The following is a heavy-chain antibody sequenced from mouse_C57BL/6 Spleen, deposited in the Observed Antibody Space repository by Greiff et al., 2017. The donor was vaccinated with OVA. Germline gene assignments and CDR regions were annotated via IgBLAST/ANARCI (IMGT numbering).Heavy chain of an antibody. CDR2: ISDGGSYT. CDR3: ARERDYDSTREFAY. J-gene: IGHJ3*01. Sequence: EVMLVESGGGLVKPGGSLKLSCAASGFTFSSYAMSWVRQTPEKRLEWVATISDGGSYTYYPDNVKGRFTISRDNAKNNLYLQMSHLKSEDTAMYYCARERDYDSTREFAYWGQGTLVTVSA. CDR1: GFTFSSYA. D-gene: IGHD2-4*01. V-gene: IGHV5-4*01.